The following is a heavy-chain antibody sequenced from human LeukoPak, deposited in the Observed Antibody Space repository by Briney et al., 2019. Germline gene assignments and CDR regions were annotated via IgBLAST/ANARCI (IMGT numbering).Heavy chain of an antibody. CDR2: IYHSGST. D-gene: IGHD3-22*01. V-gene: IGHV4-38-2*02. J-gene: IGHJ4*02. Sequence: PSETLSLTCTVSGYSISSGYYWGWIRQSPGKGLEWIGSIYHSGSTYYNPSLKSRVTISVDTSKNQFSLNLSSVTAADTAVYYCARDRSYYYDSSGPNYFDYWGQGTLVTVSS. CDR3: ARDRSYYYDSSGPNYFDY. CDR1: GYSISSGYY.